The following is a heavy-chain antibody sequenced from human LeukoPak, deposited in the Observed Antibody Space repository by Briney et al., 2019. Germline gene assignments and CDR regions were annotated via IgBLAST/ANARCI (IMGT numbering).Heavy chain of an antibody. D-gene: IGHD3-22*01. Sequence: SVKVSCKASGDTFSSYAISWVRQAPGQGLEWMGRIIPIFGIANYAQKFQGRVTITADKSTSTAYMELSSLRSEDTAVYYCAREQDYYDSSGYYSYWGQGTLVTVSS. CDR3: AREQDYYDSSGYYSY. CDR1: GDTFSSYA. CDR2: IIPIFGIA. J-gene: IGHJ4*02. V-gene: IGHV1-69*04.